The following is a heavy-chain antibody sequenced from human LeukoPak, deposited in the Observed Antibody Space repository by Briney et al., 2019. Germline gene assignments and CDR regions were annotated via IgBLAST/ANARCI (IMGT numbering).Heavy chain of an antibody. Sequence: SVRVSCKASGGTFSSYAISWVRQAPGQGLEWMGRIIPIFGTANYAQKFQGRVTITADKSTSTAYMEPSSLRSEDTAVYYCARIGYYGSGSYCNSGFDYWGQGTLVTVSS. V-gene: IGHV1-69*06. D-gene: IGHD3-10*01. J-gene: IGHJ4*01. CDR3: ARIGYYGSGSYCNSGFDY. CDR1: GGTFSSYA. CDR2: IIPIFGTA.